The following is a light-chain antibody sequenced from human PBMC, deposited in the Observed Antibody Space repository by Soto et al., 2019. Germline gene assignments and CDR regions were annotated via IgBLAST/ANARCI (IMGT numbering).Light chain of an antibody. V-gene: IGKV2-28*01. CDR3: MQALQTPLP. Sequence: DIVMTQSPLSLPVTPGEPASISCRSSQSLLHSNGYNYLDWYLQKPGQSPQLLIYLGSNRASGVPDRLSGSGSGTDFTLKLSRVEAEDVGVYYCMQALQTPLPFGGGTKVEIK. CDR1: QSLLHSNGYNY. J-gene: IGKJ4*02. CDR2: LGS.